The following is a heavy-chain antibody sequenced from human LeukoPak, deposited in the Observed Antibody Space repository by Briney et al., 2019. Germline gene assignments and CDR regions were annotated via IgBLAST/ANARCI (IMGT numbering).Heavy chain of an antibody. D-gene: IGHD2-2*01. V-gene: IGHV1-2*04. CDR3: ARGYQLLTRGGYYYGMDV. CDR1: GYTFTGYY. Sequence: ASVKVSCTASGYTFTGYYMHWVRQAPGQGLEWMGWINPNSGGTNYAQKFQGWVTMTRDTSISTAYMELSRLRSDDTAVYYCARGYQLLTRGGYYYGMDVWGQGTTVTVSS. CDR2: INPNSGGT. J-gene: IGHJ6*02.